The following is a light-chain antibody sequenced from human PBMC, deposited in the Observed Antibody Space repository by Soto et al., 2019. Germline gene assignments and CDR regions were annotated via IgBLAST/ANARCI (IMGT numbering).Light chain of an antibody. V-gene: IGLV1-51*02. CDR3: ETWDSSLSARV. CDR1: SSNIGNNY. CDR2: ENN. Sequence: QSVLTQPPSVSAAPGQKVTISCSGSSSNIGNNYVSWYQQLPGTAPKLLIYENNKRPSGIPDRFSGSKSGTSATLGITGLQTGDEADYYCETWDSSLSARVFGTGTKVTVL. J-gene: IGLJ1*01.